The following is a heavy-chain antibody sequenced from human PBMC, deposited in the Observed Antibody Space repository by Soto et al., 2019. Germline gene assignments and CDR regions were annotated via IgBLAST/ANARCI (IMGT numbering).Heavy chain of an antibody. CDR1: RFTFSSYC. CDR3: AKALLRYFDWLKYGMDV. J-gene: IGHJ6*02. Sequence: QVQLVESGGGVVQPGRSLRLSCAASRFTFSSYCMHWVRQAPGKGLEWVAVISYDGSNKYYADSVKGRFTISRDNSKNTLYLQMNSLRAEDTAVYYCAKALLRYFDWLKYGMDVWGQGTTVTVSS. CDR2: ISYDGSNK. D-gene: IGHD3-9*01. V-gene: IGHV3-30*18.